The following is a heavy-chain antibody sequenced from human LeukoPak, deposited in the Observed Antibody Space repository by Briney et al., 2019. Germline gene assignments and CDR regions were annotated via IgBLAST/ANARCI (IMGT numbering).Heavy chain of an antibody. Sequence: GGSLRLSCAASGFTFSSYAMSWVRQAPGKGLEWVSAISGSGGSTNYADSVKGRFTISRDNSKNILYLQMNSLTAEDTAVYWCAKDPINWGSIYFDRWGQGTLVTVSS. CDR1: GFTFSSYA. CDR3: AKDPINWGSIYFDR. CDR2: ISGSGGST. J-gene: IGHJ4*02. D-gene: IGHD7-27*01. V-gene: IGHV3-23*01.